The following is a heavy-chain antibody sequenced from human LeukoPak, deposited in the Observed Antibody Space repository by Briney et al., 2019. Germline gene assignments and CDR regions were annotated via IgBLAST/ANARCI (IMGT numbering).Heavy chain of an antibody. V-gene: IGHV3-23*01. J-gene: IGHJ6*03. D-gene: IGHD2-15*01. Sequence: GGSLRLSCAASGFTFSSYGMSWVRQAPGKGLEWVSAVSGSGGTTYYADSVKGRFTISRDNSKNTLYLQMNSLRAEDTAIYYCAKNGDRGAYCSGGSCYPYYYYYMDVWGKGTTVTISS. CDR1: GFTFSSYG. CDR3: AKNGDRGAYCSGGSCYPYYYYYMDV. CDR2: VSGSGGTT.